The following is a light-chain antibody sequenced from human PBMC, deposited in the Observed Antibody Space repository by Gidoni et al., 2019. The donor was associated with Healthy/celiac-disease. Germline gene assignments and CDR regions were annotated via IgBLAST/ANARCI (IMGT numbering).Light chain of an antibody. CDR2: WAS. CDR3: QQYYSTLIT. J-gene: IGKJ5*01. CDR1: QSVLYSSNNKNY. Sequence: DIVMTQSPDSLAVSLGERATINCKSSQSVLYSSNNKNYLAWYQQKPGQPPKLLIYWASTRESGVPDRFSGSGSGTDFTLTISSLQAEDVAVYYCQQYYSTLITFXQXTRLXIK. V-gene: IGKV4-1*01.